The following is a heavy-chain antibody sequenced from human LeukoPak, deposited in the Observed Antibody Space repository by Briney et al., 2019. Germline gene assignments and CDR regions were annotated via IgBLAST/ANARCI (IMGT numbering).Heavy chain of an antibody. V-gene: IGHV4-30-4*01. CDR2: IYYSGST. CDR3: ARGGGKGVNWFDP. J-gene: IGHJ5*02. CDR1: GGSISSGDYY. D-gene: IGHD4-23*01. Sequence: PSQTLSLTCTVSGGSISSGDYYWSWIRQPPGKGLEWIGYIYYSGSTYYNPSLKSRVTISVDTSKNQFSLKLSSVTAADTAVYYCARGGGKGVNWFDPWGQGTLVTVSS.